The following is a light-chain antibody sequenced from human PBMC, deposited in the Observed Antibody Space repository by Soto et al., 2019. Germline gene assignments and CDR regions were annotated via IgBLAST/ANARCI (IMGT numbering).Light chain of an antibody. CDR1: YRDVGGYNY. V-gene: IGLV2-14*01. CDR2: DVS. CDR3: SSYTSSSSQV. Sequence: QSVLTQPASVSGSPGQSITISCTGTYRDVGGYNYVAWYQQYPGKAPKLMISDVSFRPSGVSNRFSGSKSDITASLTISGLQAEDEADYYCSSYTSSSSQVFGTGTKVTVL. J-gene: IGLJ1*01.